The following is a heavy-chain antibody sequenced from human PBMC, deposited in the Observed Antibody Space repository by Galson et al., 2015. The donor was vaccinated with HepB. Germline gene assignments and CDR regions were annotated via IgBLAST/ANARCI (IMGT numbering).Heavy chain of an antibody. CDR1: GFTFSSYA. CDR2: ISYDRSSH. V-gene: IGHV3-30*04. Sequence: SLRLSCAASGFTFSSYAVHWVRQAPGKRLEWVAVISYDRSSHIYADYVKGRFTISRDNSKNTLFLQMNSLRAEDTAVYYCARDSRGRDTPHYYESLFDPWGQGTLVTVSS. CDR3: ARDSRGRDTPHYYESLFDP. J-gene: IGHJ5*02. D-gene: IGHD3-22*01.